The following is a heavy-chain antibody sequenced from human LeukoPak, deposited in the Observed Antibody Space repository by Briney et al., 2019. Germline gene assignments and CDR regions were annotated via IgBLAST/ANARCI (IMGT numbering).Heavy chain of an antibody. CDR1: GVTFGNCA. J-gene: IGHJ4*02. D-gene: IGHD6-13*01. CDR3: ARDPGYSSSWYYFDY. Sequence: SGGSLRLSCAASGVTFGNCAMSWVRQAPGKGLEWVSTVSASGAYTYYADSVKGRFTISRDNSKNTLYLQMNSLRAEDTAVYYCARDPGYSSSWYYFDYWGQGTLVTVSS. CDR2: VSASGAYT. V-gene: IGHV3-23*01.